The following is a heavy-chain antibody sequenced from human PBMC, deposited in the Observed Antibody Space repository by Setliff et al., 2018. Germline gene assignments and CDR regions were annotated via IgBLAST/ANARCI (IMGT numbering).Heavy chain of an antibody. CDR1: GFPFRDYE. CDR2: MRYDGSDK. D-gene: IGHD3-22*01. J-gene: IGHJ5*02. CDR3: ARPYYFDSTGYLGFDP. V-gene: IGHV3-30*02. Sequence: GGSLRLSCVATGFPFRDYEMHWVRQAPGKGLEWVTFMRYDGSDKYYADSVKGRFTISRDISKSTLYLQMDSLRSEDTAVYYCARPYYFDSTGYLGFDPWGQGTLVTVSS.